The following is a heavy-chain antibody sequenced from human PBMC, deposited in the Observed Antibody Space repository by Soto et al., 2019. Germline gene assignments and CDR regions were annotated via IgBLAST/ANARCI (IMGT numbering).Heavy chain of an antibody. CDR1: VVSSNTYS. D-gene: IGHD3-22*01. J-gene: IGHJ5*02. CDR3: ALGLDYANSWSWLVH. CDR2: ITPIYAST. V-gene: IGHV1-69*13. Sequence: GXSVKVSCKASVVSSNTYSISWVRQAPGQGLEWMGGITPIYASTYYARKFQGRLTITADESTSTAYMELRSLRSDDTAVYYCALGLDYANSWSWLVHWGQGTLVTVSS.